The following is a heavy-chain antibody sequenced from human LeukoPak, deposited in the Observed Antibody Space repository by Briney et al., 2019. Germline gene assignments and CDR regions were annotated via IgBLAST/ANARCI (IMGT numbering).Heavy chain of an antibody. CDR1: GFTFSTYA. D-gene: IGHD4-17*01. CDR2: ISGTGGNT. Sequence: PGGSLRLSCAASGFTFSTYAMSWVRQAPGKGLEWVSGISGTGGNTYYADSVKGRFTISRDNSKNTLYLQMNSLRADDTAEYYCAKRRHDYGDYYQMDVWGKGTTVTVSS. CDR3: AKRRHDYGDYYQMDV. J-gene: IGHJ6*03. V-gene: IGHV3-23*01.